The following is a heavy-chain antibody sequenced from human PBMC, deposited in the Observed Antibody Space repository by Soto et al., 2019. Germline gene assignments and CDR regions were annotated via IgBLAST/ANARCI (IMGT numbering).Heavy chain of an antibody. D-gene: IGHD3-3*01. CDR3: ARDLEFRDGNISHLDY. Sequence: QVQLVQSGAEVKKPGSSVKVSCKASGGTFSRHAFNWVRQAPGQGLEWMGGVIPIIGIPNYAQKFQGRVTITADESTSTVYMELSSLRSEDTAVYCCARDLEFRDGNISHLDYWGQGTLVTVAS. CDR1: GGTFSRHA. V-gene: IGHV1-69*01. J-gene: IGHJ4*02. CDR2: VIPIIGIP.